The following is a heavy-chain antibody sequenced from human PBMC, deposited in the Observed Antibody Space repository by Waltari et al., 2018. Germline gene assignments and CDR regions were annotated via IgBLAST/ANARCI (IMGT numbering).Heavy chain of an antibody. D-gene: IGHD1-1*01. CDR2: IYYGGMS. J-gene: IGHJ3*02. Sequence: QLQLQESGPGLLKPSETLSLTCSVSGGSISTSNSYWGWIRQPPGTGLEWIGIIYYGGMSYYTPSLNSRATISVYTSKNQFSLRLSSVTAADTAVYYCARPVKETGTHRLDAFDIWGQGTMVTVSS. CDR3: ARPVKETGTHRLDAFDI. V-gene: IGHV4-39*01. CDR1: GGSISTSNSY.